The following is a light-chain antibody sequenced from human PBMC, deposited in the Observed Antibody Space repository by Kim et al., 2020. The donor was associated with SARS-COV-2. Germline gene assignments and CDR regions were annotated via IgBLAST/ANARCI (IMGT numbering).Light chain of an antibody. V-gene: IGKV3-20*01. J-gene: IGKJ5*01. CDR3: QQYGSSIT. CDR2: GAS. CDR1: QSVSSSY. Sequence: WSPGERATPSCRASQSVSSSYLAWYQQKPGQAPRLLIYGASSRATGIPDRFSGSGSGTDFTLTISRLEPEDFAVYYCQQYGSSITFGQGTRLEIK.